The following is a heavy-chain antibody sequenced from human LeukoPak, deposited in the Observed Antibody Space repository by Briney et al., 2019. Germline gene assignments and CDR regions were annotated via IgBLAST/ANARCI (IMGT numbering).Heavy chain of an antibody. CDR2: IYPGVFDT. J-gene: IGHJ4*02. D-gene: IGHD3-22*01. CDR3: ARHATVFSSGCYY. Sequence: GVSLQISCPGSGYSFTCYWIGWVRPMPGKGMEWMGIIYPGVFDTRYSPSFQGQVTISAAKSISSAYLQWSSLKASDAAMYYFARHATVFSSGCYYWGQGTLVTVAS. CDR1: GYSFTCYW. V-gene: IGHV5-51*01.